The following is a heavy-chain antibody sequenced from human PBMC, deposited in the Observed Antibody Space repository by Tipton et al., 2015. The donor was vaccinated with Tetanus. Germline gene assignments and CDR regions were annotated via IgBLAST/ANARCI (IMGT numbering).Heavy chain of an antibody. CDR3: ARVPPNYYDSSGYRAFDI. V-gene: IGHV4-59*01. D-gene: IGHD3-22*01. J-gene: IGHJ3*02. CDR2: IYYSGST. CDR1: GGSISSYY. Sequence: LRLSCTVSGGSISSYYWSWIRQPPGKGLEWIGYIYYSGSTNYNPSLKSRVTISVDTSKNQFSLKLSSVTAADTAVYYCARVPPNYYDSSGYRAFDIWGQGTMVTVSS.